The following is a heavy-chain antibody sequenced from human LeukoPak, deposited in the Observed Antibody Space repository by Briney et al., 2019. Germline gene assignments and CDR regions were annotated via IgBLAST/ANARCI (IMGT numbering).Heavy chain of an antibody. CDR2: IRYDGSNK. J-gene: IGHJ4*02. V-gene: IGHV3-30*02. CDR1: GFTFSSYG. Sequence: PGGSLRLSCAASGFTFSSYGMHWVRQAPGKGLEWVAFIRYDGSNKYYADSVKGRFTISRDNSKNTLYLQMNSLRAEDTAVYYCARAGNGYNFPYYFDYWGQGTLVTVSS. D-gene: IGHD5-24*01. CDR3: ARAGNGYNFPYYFDY.